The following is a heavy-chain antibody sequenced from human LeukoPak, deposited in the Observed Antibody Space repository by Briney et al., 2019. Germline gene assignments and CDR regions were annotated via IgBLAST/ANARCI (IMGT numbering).Heavy chain of an antibody. V-gene: IGHV5-51*01. CDR3: ARPVNYGDYVNYFDY. CDR1: GYSFTSYW. J-gene: IGHJ4*02. CDR2: IYPGDSDT. Sequence: GESLKISCKGSGYSFTSYWIGWVRQMPGKGLEWMGIIYPGDSDTRYSPSFQGQVTISADKSISTAYLQWSSLKASDTAMYYCARPVNYGDYVNYFDYWGQGTLVTVSS. D-gene: IGHD4-17*01.